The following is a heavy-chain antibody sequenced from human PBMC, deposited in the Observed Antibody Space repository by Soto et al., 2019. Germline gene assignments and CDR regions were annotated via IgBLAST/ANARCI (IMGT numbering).Heavy chain of an antibody. CDR2: SNAGNGNT. CDR1: GYTFTSYT. V-gene: IGHV1-3*02. Sequence: ASVKVSCKASGYTFTSYTMHWVRQAPGQRLEWMGWSNAGNGNTKYSQEFQGRVTITRDTSASTAYMELSSLRSEDMAVYYCARGGVYCSGGSCHYYFDYWGQGSLVTVSS. D-gene: IGHD2-15*01. J-gene: IGHJ4*02. CDR3: ARGGVYCSGGSCHYYFDY.